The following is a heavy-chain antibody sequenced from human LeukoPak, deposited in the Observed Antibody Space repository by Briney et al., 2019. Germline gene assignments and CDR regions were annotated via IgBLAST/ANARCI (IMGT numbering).Heavy chain of an antibody. CDR2: INPNSGNT. J-gene: IGHJ4*02. CDR3: GRDFDWLLSTDY. Sequence: GASVKVSCKASGYTFTSYDINWVRQATGQGLEWMGWINPNSGNTGYAQKFQGRVTITRNTSISPAYMELSSLRSEDTAVYYCGRDFDWLLSTDYWGQGTLVTVSA. V-gene: IGHV1-8*01. D-gene: IGHD3-9*01. CDR1: GYTFTSYD.